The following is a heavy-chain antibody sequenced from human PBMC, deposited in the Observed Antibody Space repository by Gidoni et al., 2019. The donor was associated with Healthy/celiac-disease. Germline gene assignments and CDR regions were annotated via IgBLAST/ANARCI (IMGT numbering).Heavy chain of an antibody. V-gene: IGHV3-21*01. CDR2: ISSSGSTI. D-gene: IGHD3-10*01. Sequence: EVQLVASGGGLVKPGGSLRLSCAASGFTFSSYSKNWVRQAPGKGLKWVSSISSSGSTIYYADSVKGRFTISRDNAKNSLYLQMNSLGAEDTAVYYCARVGEESGPFDYWGQGTLVTVSS. J-gene: IGHJ4*02. CDR1: GFTFSSYS. CDR3: ARVGEESGPFDY.